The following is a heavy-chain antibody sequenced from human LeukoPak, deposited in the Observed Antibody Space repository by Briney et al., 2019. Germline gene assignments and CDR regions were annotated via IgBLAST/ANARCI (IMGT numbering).Heavy chain of an antibody. CDR3: ASACSHRIAAGGDY. D-gene: IGHD6-13*01. Sequence: GGALRLSCAASGFTFSNYLRHWVRQGQGQGLGGASRINNDGRSRHYANSGKGRFPTSRDNVKNMMYLQMNSLRAEDKAVYYCASACSHRIAAGGDYWGQGTLVTVSS. V-gene: IGHV3-74*01. CDR1: GFTFSNYL. J-gene: IGHJ4*02. CDR2: INNDGRSR.